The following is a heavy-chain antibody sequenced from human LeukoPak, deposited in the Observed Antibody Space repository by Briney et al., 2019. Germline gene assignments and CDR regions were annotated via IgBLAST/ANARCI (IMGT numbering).Heavy chain of an antibody. D-gene: IGHD3-9*01. CDR2: IKRSRSTI. V-gene: IGHV3-48*02. Sequence: GGSLRLSCAASGFTFSSYSMNWVRQAPGKGLEWVSYIKRSRSTIYYADSVKGRFTISRDNAKNSLYLQMNSLRDEDTAAYYCARDRAYYDILTGYYPTQAFDYWGQGTLVTLPT. J-gene: IGHJ4*02. CDR1: GFTFSSYS. CDR3: ARDRAYYDILTGYYPTQAFDY.